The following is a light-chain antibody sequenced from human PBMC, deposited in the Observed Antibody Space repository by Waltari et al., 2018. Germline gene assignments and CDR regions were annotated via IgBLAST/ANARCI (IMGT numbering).Light chain of an antibody. CDR1: SNDIGSYNF. CDR3: CSYAGSNSFA. Sequence: QSALTQPASVSGSPGPSITVSCIGTSNDIGSYNFVSWFQQHPGRAPKLIIYDVSERPLGVSNRFSGAKSGNTASLTISGLQAEDEADYYCCSYAGSNSFAFGGGTRVTVL. CDR2: DVS. V-gene: IGLV2-23*02. J-gene: IGLJ2*01.